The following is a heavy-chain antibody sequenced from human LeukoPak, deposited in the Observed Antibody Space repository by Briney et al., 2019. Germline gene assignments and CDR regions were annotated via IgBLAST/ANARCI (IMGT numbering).Heavy chain of an antibody. V-gene: IGHV3-66*01. D-gene: IGHD3-22*01. CDR1: GLTVSNNY. CDR3: ARENYYAGPFDP. J-gene: IGHJ5*02. CDR2: IYSGGGT. Sequence: GGSLRLSCAASGLTVSNNYMSWVRQPPGKGLEWVSVIYSGGGTYYADSVKGRFTISRGNSRNTLYLQMNSLRAEDTAVYYCARENYYAGPFDPWGQGTLVTVSS.